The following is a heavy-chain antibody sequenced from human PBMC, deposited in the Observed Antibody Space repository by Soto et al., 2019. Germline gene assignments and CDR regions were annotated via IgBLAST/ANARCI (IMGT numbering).Heavy chain of an antibody. Sequence: QVQLVQSGAEVKKPGASVKVSCKASGYTFTSYGISWVRQAPGQGLEWMGWISAYNGNTNYAQKLQGRVTMTTDTSTSTAYMELRSLRSDVTAVYYCARAHSPLTTVTIVDPWGQGTLVTVSS. D-gene: IGHD4-17*01. J-gene: IGHJ5*02. CDR2: ISAYNGNT. CDR3: ARAHSPLTTVTIVDP. V-gene: IGHV1-18*01. CDR1: GYTFTSYG.